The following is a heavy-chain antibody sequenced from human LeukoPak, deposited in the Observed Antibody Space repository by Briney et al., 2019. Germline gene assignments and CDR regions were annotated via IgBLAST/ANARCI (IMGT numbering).Heavy chain of an antibody. CDR3: ARGLGLRPSYYYYMDV. D-gene: IGHD4-17*01. CDR2: INHSGST. J-gene: IGHJ6*03. V-gene: IGHV4-34*01. Sequence: SETLSLTCAVYGGSFSGYYWSWIRQPPGKGLEWIGEINHSGSTNYNPSLKSRVTISVDTSKNQFSLKLSSVTTADTAVYYCARGLGLRPSYYYYMDVWGKGTTVTVSS. CDR1: GGSFSGYY.